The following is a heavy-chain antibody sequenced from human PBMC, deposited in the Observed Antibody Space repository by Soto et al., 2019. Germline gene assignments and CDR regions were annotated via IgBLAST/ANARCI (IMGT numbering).Heavy chain of an antibody. J-gene: IGHJ4*02. V-gene: IGHV3-49*04. CDR2: IRSEADGEAT. D-gene: IGHD3-22*01. CDR3: TRYYYESSGYYVY. CDR1: GFTFGAFA. Sequence: GGSLRLSCTGSGFTFGAFALTWVRQAPGKGLEWVGFIRSEADGEATDYAASVKGRITISRDDSNSITYLEINSLQIEDTAVYYCTRYYYESSGYYVYWGQGTLVTVSS.